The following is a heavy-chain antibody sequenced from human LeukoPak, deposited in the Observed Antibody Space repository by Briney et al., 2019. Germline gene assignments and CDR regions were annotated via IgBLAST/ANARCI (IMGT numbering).Heavy chain of an antibody. CDR3: ARKRITIFGVVINGFDY. CDR2: INHSGST. V-gene: IGHV4-34*01. Sequence: SQTLSLTCAVYGVSFSGYYWRWIHQPSGKGLEWIGEINHSGSTNYNPSLKSRVTISVDTSKNQLSLKLSSVTAADTAVYYCARKRITIFGVVINGFDYWGQGTLVTVSS. J-gene: IGHJ4*02. CDR1: GVSFSGYY. D-gene: IGHD3-3*01.